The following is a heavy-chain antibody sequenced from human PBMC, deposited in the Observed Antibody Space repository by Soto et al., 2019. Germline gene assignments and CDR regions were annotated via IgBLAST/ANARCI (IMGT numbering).Heavy chain of an antibody. CDR1: GDSFTSYA. V-gene: IGHV1-3*01. Sequence: GTSVKLSWEACGDSFTSYAMHWVRQAPGQRLEWMGWINAGNGNTKYSQKFQGRVTIIRDTSASTAYMELSSLRSEDTAVYYCARGASPLIDYWGQGTLVTVSS. J-gene: IGHJ4*02. CDR3: ARGASPLIDY. CDR2: INAGNGNT. D-gene: IGHD1-26*01.